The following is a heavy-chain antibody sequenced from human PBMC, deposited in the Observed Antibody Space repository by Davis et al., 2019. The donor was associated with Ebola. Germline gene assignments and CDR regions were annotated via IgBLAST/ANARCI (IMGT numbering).Heavy chain of an antibody. J-gene: IGHJ4*02. Sequence: LSLTCAASGFTFSSYEMNWVRQAPGKGLEWVSYISSSGSTIYYADSVKGRFTISRDNAKNSLYLQMNSLRAEDTAVYYCARPDRSIRTTPGYWGQGTLVTVSS. D-gene: IGHD1/OR15-1a*01. CDR3: ARPDRSIRTTPGY. CDR2: ISSSGSTI. CDR1: GFTFSSYE. V-gene: IGHV3-48*03.